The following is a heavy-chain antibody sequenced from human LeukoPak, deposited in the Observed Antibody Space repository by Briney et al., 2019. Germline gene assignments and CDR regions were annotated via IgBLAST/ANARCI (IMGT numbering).Heavy chain of an antibody. J-gene: IGHJ6*03. CDR3: ARGNKVLRDYYYMDV. CDR1: GFTFSDYY. CDR2: ISSSGSTI. D-gene: IGHD3-3*01. Sequence: PGGSLRLSCAASGFTFSDYYMSWLRQAPGKGLEWVSYISSSGSTIYYADSVKGRFTISRDNAKNSLYLQMNSLRAEDTAVYYCARGNKVLRDYYYMDVWGKGTTVTVSS. V-gene: IGHV3-11*04.